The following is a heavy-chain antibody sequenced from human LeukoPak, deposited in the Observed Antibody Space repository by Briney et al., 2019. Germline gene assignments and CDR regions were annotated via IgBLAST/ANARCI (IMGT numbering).Heavy chain of an antibody. CDR3: ARRAGAYSHPYDY. J-gene: IGHJ4*02. Sequence: QTGGSLRLSCAASGFTFSTYTIHWVRHVPGKGLMWVSRITNDGTSTTYADSVKGRFTISRDNAKDTLYLQMNSLRAEDTAVYYCARRAGAYSHPYDYWGQGTLVTVSS. CDR2: ITNDGTST. D-gene: IGHD4/OR15-4a*01. CDR1: GFTFSTYT. V-gene: IGHV3-74*01.